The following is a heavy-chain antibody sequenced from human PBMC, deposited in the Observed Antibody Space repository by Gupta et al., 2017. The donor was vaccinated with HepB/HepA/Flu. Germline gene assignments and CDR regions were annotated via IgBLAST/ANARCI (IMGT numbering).Heavy chain of an antibody. Sequence: EVQLVESGGGLVQPGGSLRLSCAASGFTFSSYEMNWVRRAPGKGLEWVSYISSSGSTIYYADSVKGRFTISRDNAKNSLYLQMNSLRAEDTAVYYCARDPIAYSWSHSFDYWGQGTLVTVSS. CDR3: ARDPIAYSWSHSFDY. CDR1: GFTFSSYE. J-gene: IGHJ4*02. V-gene: IGHV3-48*03. D-gene: IGHD1-26*01. CDR2: ISSSGSTI.